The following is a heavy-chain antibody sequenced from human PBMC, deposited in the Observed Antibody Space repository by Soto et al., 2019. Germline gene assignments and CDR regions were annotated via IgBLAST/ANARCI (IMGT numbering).Heavy chain of an antibody. V-gene: IGHV2-5*01. CDR2: IYWNDEI. CDR1: GFSRSTRAEA. J-gene: IGHJ4*02. CDR3: AHRKGGTFDY. Sequence: SGPTRVNPAQALALTCTLAGFSRSTRAEAVGLIRQPPGKALEWLALIYWNDEIHYSPSLNSRLTISKDTSKNQVVLTVTNMDPVDTATYYCAHRKGGTFDYWGQGALVTVSS.